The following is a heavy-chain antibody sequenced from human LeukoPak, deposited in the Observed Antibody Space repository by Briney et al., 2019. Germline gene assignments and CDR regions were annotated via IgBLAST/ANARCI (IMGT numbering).Heavy chain of an antibody. CDR3: ARDHAAIYYGSGSYYAGYYYYMDV. Sequence: GASVKVFCKASGYTFTSYDINWVRQATGQGLEWMGWMNPNSGNTGYAQKFQGRVTMTRNTSISTAYMELSSLRSEDTAVYYCARDHAAIYYGSGSYYAGYYYYMDVWGKGTTVTVSS. CDR1: GYTFTSYD. J-gene: IGHJ6*03. CDR2: MNPNSGNT. V-gene: IGHV1-8*01. D-gene: IGHD3-10*01.